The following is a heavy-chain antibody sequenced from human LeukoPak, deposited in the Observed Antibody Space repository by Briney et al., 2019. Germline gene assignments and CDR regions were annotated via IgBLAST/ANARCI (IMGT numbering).Heavy chain of an antibody. Sequence: GGSLRLSCAASGFTFSSYGMHWVRQAPGKGLEWVAFIRYDGSNKYYADSVKGRFTISRDNSKNTLYLQMNSLRAEDTAVYYCARERGDWFDPWGQGTLVTVSS. CDR1: GFTFSSYG. V-gene: IGHV3-30*02. CDR3: ARERGDWFDP. J-gene: IGHJ5*02. CDR2: IRYDGSNK.